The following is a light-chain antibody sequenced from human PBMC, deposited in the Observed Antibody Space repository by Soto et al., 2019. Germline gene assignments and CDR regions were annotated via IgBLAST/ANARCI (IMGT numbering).Light chain of an antibody. Sequence: QPVLTQPPSVSGAPGQRVTISCTGSSSNIGAGYDLHWYQQLPGTAPKLLIYGNSKRPSGVPDRFSGSKSGTSASLAITGLQAEDEADYYCQSYDSSLSGWVFGGGTKLTVL. CDR1: SSNIGAGYD. J-gene: IGLJ3*02. V-gene: IGLV1-40*01. CDR2: GNS. CDR3: QSYDSSLSGWV.